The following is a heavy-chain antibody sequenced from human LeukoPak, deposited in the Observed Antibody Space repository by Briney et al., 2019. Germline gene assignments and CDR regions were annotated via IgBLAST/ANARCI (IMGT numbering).Heavy chain of an antibody. J-gene: IGHJ2*01. V-gene: IGHV4-39*02. CDR3: ARDPGCYDSSGYYPL. D-gene: IGHD3-22*01. Sequence: LETLSLTCTVSGGSISSSSYYWGWVRQPPGKGLEWIGSIYYGGSTYYNPSLKSRVTISVDTYKNHFSHKPTSTTAADPAVYWCARDPGCYDSSGYYPLWGRETRHTV. CDR1: GGSISSSSYY. CDR2: IYYGGST.